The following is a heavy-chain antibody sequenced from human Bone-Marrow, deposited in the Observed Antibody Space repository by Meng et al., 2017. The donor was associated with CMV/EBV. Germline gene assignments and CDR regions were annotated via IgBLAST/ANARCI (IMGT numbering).Heavy chain of an antibody. J-gene: IGHJ6*01. CDR2: IYYSGST. CDR3: AKAGITMVRGVTGYGMDV. V-gene: IGHV4-59*06. CDR1: GGSISSYY. D-gene: IGHD3-10*01. Sequence: SETLSLTCTVSGGSISSYYWSWIRQPPGKGLEWIGYIYYSGSTYYNPSLKSRVTISVDTSKNQFSLKLSSVTAADTAVYYCAKAGITMVRGVTGYGMDVWGQGTTVTVSS.